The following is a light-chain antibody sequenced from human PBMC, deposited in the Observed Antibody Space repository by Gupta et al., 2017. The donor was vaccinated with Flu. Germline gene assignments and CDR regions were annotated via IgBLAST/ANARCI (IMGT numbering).Light chain of an antibody. CDR2: KAS. V-gene: IGKV1-5*03. CDR3: QQYKSQSD. Sequence: DIQMPQSPSTLSASVGDRVTITCRTSQSISSWLAWYQQKPGKAPKLLIYKASSLESGVPSRCSGSGARTEFTLTINSLQPDDFANYYCQQYKSQSDFGGGTKVEIK. J-gene: IGKJ4*01. CDR1: QSISSW.